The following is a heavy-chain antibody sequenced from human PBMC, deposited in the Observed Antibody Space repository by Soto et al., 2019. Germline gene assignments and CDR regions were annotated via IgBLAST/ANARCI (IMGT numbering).Heavy chain of an antibody. CDR3: ARESYDFWSGYDIDY. J-gene: IGHJ4*02. Sequence: ASVKVSRKASGYTFTSYGISWVRQAPGQGLEWMGWISAYNGNTNYAQKLQGRVTMTTDTSTSTAYMELRSLRSDDTAVYYCARESYDFWSGYDIDYWGQGTLVTVSS. D-gene: IGHD3-3*01. CDR2: ISAYNGNT. V-gene: IGHV1-18*01. CDR1: GYTFTSYG.